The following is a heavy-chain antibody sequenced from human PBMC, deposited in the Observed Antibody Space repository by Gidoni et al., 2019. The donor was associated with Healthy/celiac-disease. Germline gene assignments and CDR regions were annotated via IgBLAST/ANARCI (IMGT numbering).Heavy chain of an antibody. CDR1: GFTFDAYA. D-gene: IGHD3-22*01. Sequence: EVQLVESGGGLVQPGRSLRLSCAASGFTFDAYAMHWVRQAPGKGLEWVSGIRWNSGSIGYADSVKGRFTISRDNAKNSRYLQMNSLRAEDTALYYCAKDIRPNYYDSSGYPTGAFDIWGQGTMVTVSS. CDR3: AKDIRPNYYDSSGYPTGAFDI. J-gene: IGHJ3*02. V-gene: IGHV3-9*01. CDR2: IRWNSGSI.